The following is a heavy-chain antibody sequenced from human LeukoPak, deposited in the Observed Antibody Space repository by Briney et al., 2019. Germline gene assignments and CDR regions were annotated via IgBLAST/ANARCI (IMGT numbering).Heavy chain of an antibody. J-gene: IGHJ4*02. CDR2: IIPIFGTA. D-gene: IGHD2-8*01. Sequence: ASVKVSCKASGGTFSSYAISWVRQAPGQGLEWMGGIIPIFGTANYAQKFQGRVTITTDESTSTAYRELSSLRSEDTAVYYCATSWGLGYCTNGVCYAFDYWGQGTLVTVSS. CDR1: GGTFSSYA. V-gene: IGHV1-69*05. CDR3: ATSWGLGYCTNGVCYAFDY.